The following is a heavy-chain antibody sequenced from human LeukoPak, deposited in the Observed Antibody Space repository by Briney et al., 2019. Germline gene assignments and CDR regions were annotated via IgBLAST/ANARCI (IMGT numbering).Heavy chain of an antibody. D-gene: IGHD4/OR15-4a*01. CDR2: IRSKANSYAT. V-gene: IGHV3-73*01. J-gene: IGHJ4*02. CDR1: GFTFSGSA. Sequence: GGSLRLSCAASGFTFSGSAMHWVRQASGKGLEWVGRIRSKANSYATAYAASVKGRFTISRDDPKNTAYLQMNSLKTEDTAVYYCTSALTSYWYYWGQGTLVTVSP. CDR3: TSALTSYWYY.